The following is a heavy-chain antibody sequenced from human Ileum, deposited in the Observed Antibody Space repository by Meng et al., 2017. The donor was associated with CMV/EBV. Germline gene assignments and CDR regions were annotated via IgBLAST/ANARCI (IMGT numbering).Heavy chain of an antibody. CDR2: IYTGGDT. V-gene: IGHV3-53*01. Sequence: VQVLGSGGGLIQPGGSLRLSCAASGFSVSSTFMSWFRQAPGKGLEWVSIIYTGGDTKYADSVKGRFSISRDSAENTVFLQMNSLRVEDTAVHYCAKSNGYTATNWGQGSLVTVSS. CDR1: GFSVSSTF. CDR3: AKSNGYTATN. D-gene: IGHD5-24*01. J-gene: IGHJ4*02.